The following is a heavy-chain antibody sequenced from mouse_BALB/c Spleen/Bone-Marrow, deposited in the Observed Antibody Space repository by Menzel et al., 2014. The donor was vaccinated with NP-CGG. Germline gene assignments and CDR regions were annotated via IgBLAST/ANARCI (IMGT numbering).Heavy chain of an antibody. CDR2: INSNGGST. CDR3: ARVSYYAMDY. CDR1: GFTFSSYG. V-gene: IGHV5-6-3*01. J-gene: IGHJ4*01. Sequence: EVQEVESGGGLVQPGGSLKLSCAASGFTFSSYGMSWVRQTPDKRLELVATINSNGGSTYYPDSVKGRFTISRDNAKNTLYLQMSSRKSEDTAMYYCARVSYYAMDYWGQGTSVTASS.